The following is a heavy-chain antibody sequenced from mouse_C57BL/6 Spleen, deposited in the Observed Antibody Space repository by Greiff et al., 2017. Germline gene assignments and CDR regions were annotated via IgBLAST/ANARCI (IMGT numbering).Heavy chain of an antibody. CDR1: GYTFTSYW. CDR3: ARGGDYYGSSYAMDY. D-gene: IGHD1-1*01. CDR2: IHPNSGST. V-gene: IGHV1-64*01. Sequence: QVQLQQPGAELVKPGASVKLSCKASGYTFTSYWMHWVKQRPGQGLEWIGMIHPNSGSTNYNEKFKSKATLTVDKSSSTAYMQLSSLTSEDSAVYYCARGGDYYGSSYAMDYWGQGTSVTVSS. J-gene: IGHJ4*01.